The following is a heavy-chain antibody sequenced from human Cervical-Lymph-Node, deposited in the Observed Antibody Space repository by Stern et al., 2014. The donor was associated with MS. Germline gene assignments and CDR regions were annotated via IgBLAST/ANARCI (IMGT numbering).Heavy chain of an antibody. J-gene: IGHJ6*02. Sequence: QMQLVQSGAELKKPGASVKVSCRASGYMFTHFYIHWVRQAPGEGLEWMVITDPRTGITDYAQKFQGRVTMTRDTSTSTVFMELSSLRSEDTAVYYCARGVSTFYGMDVWGQGTTVTVSS. CDR1: GYMFTHFY. CDR2: TDPRTGIT. V-gene: IGHV1-46*01. CDR3: ARGVSTFYGMDV. D-gene: IGHD6-6*01.